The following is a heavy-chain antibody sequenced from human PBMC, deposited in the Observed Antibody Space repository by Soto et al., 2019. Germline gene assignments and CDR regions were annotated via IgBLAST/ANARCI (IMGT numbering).Heavy chain of an antibody. V-gene: IGHV1-69*01. D-gene: IGHD3-10*01. CDR3: AREGGGSYSPPKD. CDR2: IIPGFGTA. CDR1: GGTFSSYA. Sequence: QVQLVQSGAEVKKPGSSVKVSCKVSGGTFSSYAISWVRQAPGQGLEWMGGIIPGFGTASYAQKFQGRVTIPADEFTSTAYMDLSSLRSEDTAVYYCAREGGGSYSPPKDWGQGTLVTVSS. J-gene: IGHJ4*02.